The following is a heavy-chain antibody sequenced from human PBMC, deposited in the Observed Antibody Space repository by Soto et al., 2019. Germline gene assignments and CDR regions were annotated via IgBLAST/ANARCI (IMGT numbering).Heavy chain of an antibody. CDR2: IKSDGRRT. CDR1: GFSFSSYW. D-gene: IGHD1-20*01. V-gene: IGHV3-74*01. Sequence: EVQLVESGGGLVQPGGSLRLSCAASGFSFSSYWMHWVRQVPGKGLVWVSRIKSDGRRTNYADSVKGRFTISRDKAKKTRLMQRSRIRAEHKAVYYFARELTGYNGRDVWGQGTTVTVS. CDR3: ARELTGYNGRDV. J-gene: IGHJ6*02.